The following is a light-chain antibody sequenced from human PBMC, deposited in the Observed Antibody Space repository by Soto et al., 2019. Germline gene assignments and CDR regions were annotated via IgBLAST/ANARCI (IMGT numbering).Light chain of an antibody. V-gene: IGKV1-5*03. Sequence: EIQMTQSPSTLSGSVGDRVTITCRASQTISSWLAWYQQKPGKAPKLLIYKASTLKSGVPSRFSGSGSGTELTLTISSLQPDDFATYYCQHYNSYSEACGQGTKVDIK. J-gene: IGKJ1*01. CDR3: QHYNSYSEA. CDR1: QTISSW. CDR2: KAS.